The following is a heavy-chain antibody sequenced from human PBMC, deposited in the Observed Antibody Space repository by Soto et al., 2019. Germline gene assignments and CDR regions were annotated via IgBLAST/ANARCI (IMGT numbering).Heavy chain of an antibody. CDR3: AREPIN. Sequence: SETMCLTCPVAGGSISSGFYYWTWIRQHPGKGLEWIGYIYYSGSTYYNPSLKSRVTISVDTSKNQFSLKLSSVTAADTAVYYCAREPINWGQGTLVTVSS. D-gene: IGHD5-12*01. J-gene: IGHJ4*02. CDR2: IYYSGST. V-gene: IGHV4-31*03. CDR1: GGSISSGFYY.